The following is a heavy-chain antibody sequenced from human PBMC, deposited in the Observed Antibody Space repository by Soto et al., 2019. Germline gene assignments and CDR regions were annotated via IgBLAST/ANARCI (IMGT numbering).Heavy chain of an antibody. CDR1: GGSISSSNW. CDR2: IYHSGST. Sequence: PSETLSLTCAVSGGSISSSNWWSWVRQPPGKGLEWIGEIYHSGSTNYNPSLKSRVTISVDKSKNQFSLKLSSVTAADTAVYYCARVRDFDWLFSRDYYGMDVWGQGTSVTVSS. CDR3: ARVRDFDWLFSRDYYGMDV. D-gene: IGHD3-9*01. J-gene: IGHJ6*02. V-gene: IGHV4-4*02.